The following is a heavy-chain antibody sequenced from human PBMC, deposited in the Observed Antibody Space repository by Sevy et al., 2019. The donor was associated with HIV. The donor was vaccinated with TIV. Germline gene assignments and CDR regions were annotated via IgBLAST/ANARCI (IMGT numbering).Heavy chain of an antibody. D-gene: IGHD3-22*01. CDR2: IYYSGST. CDR1: GGSISSSSYY. V-gene: IGHV4-39*01. J-gene: IGHJ3*02. CDR3: ARGVSSGPHDAFDI. Sequence: SETLSLTCTVSGGSISSSSYYWGWIRHPPGKGLEWIGSIYYSGSTYYNPSLKRRVTISVDTSKNQFSLKLSSVTAADTAVYYCARGVSSGPHDAFDIWGQGTMVTVSS.